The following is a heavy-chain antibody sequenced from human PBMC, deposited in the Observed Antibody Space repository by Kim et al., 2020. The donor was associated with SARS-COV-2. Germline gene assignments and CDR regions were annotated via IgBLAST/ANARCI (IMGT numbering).Heavy chain of an antibody. D-gene: IGHD6-13*01. CDR3: ARVKWVQQLDHFDY. J-gene: IGHJ4*02. CDR2: TYYRSKWYN. CDR1: GDSVSSKTIA. Sequence: SQTLSLTCAISGDSVSSKTIAWNWIRQSPSRGLEWLGRTYYRSKWYNDYAVSVESRITIKPDTSKNQFSLQLNSVTPEDTAVYYCARVKWVQQLDHFDYWGQGTLVTVSS. V-gene: IGHV6-1*01.